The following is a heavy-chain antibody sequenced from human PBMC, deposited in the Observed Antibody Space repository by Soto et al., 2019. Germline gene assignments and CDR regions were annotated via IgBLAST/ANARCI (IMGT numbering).Heavy chain of an antibody. Sequence: QVQLQQWGAGPLRPLETLSLTCGVSGGSFSGYYWAWIRQSPGKGLEWIGEINDRGSINYNPSLKSRASISVDTSKNHYSLDLRSVTAADTAVYYCARESHYMLTGPPWVWYFDLWGRGTLVTVSS. CDR3: ARESHYMLTGPPWVWYFDL. J-gene: IGHJ2*01. V-gene: IGHV4-34*01. CDR1: GGSFSGYY. D-gene: IGHD3-9*01. CDR2: INDRGSI.